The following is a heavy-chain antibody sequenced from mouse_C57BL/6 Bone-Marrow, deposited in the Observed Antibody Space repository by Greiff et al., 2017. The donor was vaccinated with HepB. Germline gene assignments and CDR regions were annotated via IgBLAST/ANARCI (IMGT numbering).Heavy chain of an antibody. Sequence: VKLVESGAELARPGASVKLSCKASGYTFTSYGISWVKQRTGQGLEWIGEIYPRSGNTYYNEKFKGKATLTADKSSSTAYMELRSLTSEDSAVYFCARSPGSSYDYYAMDYWGQGTSVTVSS. D-gene: IGHD1-1*01. CDR2: IYPRSGNT. CDR1: GYTFTSYG. CDR3: ARSPGSSYDYYAMDY. V-gene: IGHV1-81*01. J-gene: IGHJ4*01.